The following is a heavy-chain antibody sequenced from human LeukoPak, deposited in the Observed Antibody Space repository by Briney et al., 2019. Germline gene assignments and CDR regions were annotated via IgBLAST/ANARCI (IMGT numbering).Heavy chain of an antibody. J-gene: IGHJ4*02. CDR2: IRYDGSNK. D-gene: IGHD5-18*01. CDR1: GSTFSTYG. V-gene: IGHV3-30*02. CDR3: AKDYGGYGYSTDY. Sequence: TGGSLRLSCAASGSTFSTYGMHWVRQAPGKGLEWVAFIRYDGSNKYYADSVKGRFTISRDNSKNTVSLQMNSLRAEDTAVYYCAKDYGGYGYSTDYWGQGTLVTVSS.